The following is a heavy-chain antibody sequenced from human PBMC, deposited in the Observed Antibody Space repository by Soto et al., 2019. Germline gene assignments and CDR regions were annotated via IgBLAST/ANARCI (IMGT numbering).Heavy chain of an antibody. D-gene: IGHD2-8*01. V-gene: IGHV1-8*01. J-gene: IGHJ4*02. CDR3: ATSRYCTNGVCPFDY. CDR1: GYTFTSYD. CDR2: MNSNNGNP. Sequence: QVQLVQSGAEVKKPGASVKVSCKTSGYTFTSYDINWVRQATGQGLEWMGWMNSNNGNPGYAQKFQGRVTVTRDTSIRTVYMELSSLRSDDTAVYYCATSRYCTNGVCPFDYWGQGTPVTVSS.